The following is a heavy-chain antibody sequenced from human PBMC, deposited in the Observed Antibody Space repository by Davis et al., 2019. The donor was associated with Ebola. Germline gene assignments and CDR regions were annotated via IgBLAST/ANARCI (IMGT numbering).Heavy chain of an antibody. J-gene: IGHJ6*02. CDR1: GGPISSHY. Sequence: PSETLSLTCTVSGGPISSHYWSWIRQPPGKGLEWIGYIYYSGSTDYNPSLKSRVTISVDTSKNQFSLKLSSVTAADTAVYYCARFTWCSSTSCYYYYGMDVWGHETTVTVSS. V-gene: IGHV4-59*11. CDR3: ARFTWCSSTSCYYYYGMDV. CDR2: IYYSGST. D-gene: IGHD2-2*01.